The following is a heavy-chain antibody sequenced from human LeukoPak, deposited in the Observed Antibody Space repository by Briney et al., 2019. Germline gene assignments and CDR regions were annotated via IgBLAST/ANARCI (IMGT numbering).Heavy chain of an antibody. D-gene: IGHD2-8*02. CDR3: ARGGVPFAECAY. CDR2: IDQDGSAH. V-gene: IGHV3-7*04. CDR1: GFTLRTSW. Sequence: GGSLRLSCAASGFTLRTSWMSWVRQAPGKGLEWVANIDQDGSAHYYADSVKGRFTISRDNGKNSLYLQMSNLRAEDTAVYFCARGGVPFAECAYWGRGTLVTVSS. J-gene: IGHJ4*02.